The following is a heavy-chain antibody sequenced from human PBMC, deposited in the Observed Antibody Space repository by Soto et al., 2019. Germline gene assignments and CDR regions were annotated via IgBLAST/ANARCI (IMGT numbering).Heavy chain of an antibody. CDR2: IWYDGSDK. CDR3: ARNREYSAYGRFFYGMDV. V-gene: IGHV3-33*01. J-gene: IGHJ6*02. Sequence: LRLSCAASGFSFRSFGMHWVRQAPGKGLEWVSVIWYDGSDKYYGDSVKGRFTISSDISKNTLYLQMNSLRAEDTAVYYCARNREYSAYGRFFYGMDVWGQGTTVTVSS. CDR1: GFSFRSFG. D-gene: IGHD5-12*01.